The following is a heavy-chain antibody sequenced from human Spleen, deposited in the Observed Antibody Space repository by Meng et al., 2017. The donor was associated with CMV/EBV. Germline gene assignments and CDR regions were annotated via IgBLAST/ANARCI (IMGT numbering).Heavy chain of an antibody. CDR2: MNPNSGNT. CDR1: GYTITNYD. V-gene: IGHV1-8*01. CDR3: ARTGSSWYRGYFDY. D-gene: IGHD6-13*01. Sequence: ASGYTITNYDINWVRQATGQGLEWMGWMNPNSGNTGYAQKFQGRVTMTRNTSISTAYMELSSLRSEDTAVYYCARTGSSWYRGYFDYWGQGTLVTVSS. J-gene: IGHJ4*02.